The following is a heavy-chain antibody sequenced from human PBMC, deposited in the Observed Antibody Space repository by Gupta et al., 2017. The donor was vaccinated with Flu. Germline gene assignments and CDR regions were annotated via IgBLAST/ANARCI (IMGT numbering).Heavy chain of an antibody. CDR3: ARDLGRVPQDTAMVTGYFDY. Sequence: EVQLVESGGGLVKPGGSLRLSCAASGFTFSSYSMNWVRQAPGKGLEWVSSISSSSSYIYYADSVKGRFTISRDNAKNSLYLQMNSLRAEDTAVYYCARDLGRVPQDTAMVTGYFDYWGQGTLVTVSS. D-gene: IGHD5-18*01. V-gene: IGHV3-21*01. CDR2: ISSSSSYI. J-gene: IGHJ4*02. CDR1: GFTFSSYS.